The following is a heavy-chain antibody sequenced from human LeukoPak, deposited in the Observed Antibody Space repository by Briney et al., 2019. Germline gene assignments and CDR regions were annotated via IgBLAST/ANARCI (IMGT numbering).Heavy chain of an antibody. Sequence: LPGGSLRLSCAASGFTFNNYGVHWVRQAPGKGLEWVAVISFDGSNKYYADSVKGRFTISRDNSKNTLYLQMNSLRAEDTAVYYCAKDTDSGWLRFLYFDLWGRGTLVTVSS. D-gene: IGHD6-19*01. CDR2: ISFDGSNK. V-gene: IGHV3-30*18. J-gene: IGHJ2*01. CDR1: GFTFNNYG. CDR3: AKDTDSGWLRFLYFDL.